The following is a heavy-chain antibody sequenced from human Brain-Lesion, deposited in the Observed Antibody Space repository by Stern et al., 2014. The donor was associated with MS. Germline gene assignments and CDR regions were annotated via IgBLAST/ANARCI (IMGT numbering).Heavy chain of an antibody. CDR1: GGSISSSTYY. CDR2: IYYSGFT. Sequence: QVQLQESGPGLVKPSDTLSLTCTVSGGSISSSTYYWAWIRQPPGKGLEWIGNIYYSGFTYYNPSLKSRATISVDMSKNQFSLKLSSVTAADTAIYYCARHDSVPRPSQLYSARDRGPGYFDYWGQGTLVTVSS. CDR3: ARHDSVPRPSQLYSARDRGPGYFDY. V-gene: IGHV4-39*01. D-gene: IGHD1-26*01. J-gene: IGHJ4*02.